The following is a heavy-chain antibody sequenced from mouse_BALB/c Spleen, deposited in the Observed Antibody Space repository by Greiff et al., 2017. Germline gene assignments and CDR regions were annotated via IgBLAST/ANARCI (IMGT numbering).Heavy chain of an antibody. Sequence: EVKLMESGGGLVQPGGSMKLSCVASGFTFSNYWMNWVRQSPEKGLEWVAEIRLKSNNYATHYAESVKGRFTISRDDSKSSVYLQMNNLRAEDTGIYYCTRRGYGRDFDYWGQGTTLTVSS. V-gene: IGHV6-6*02. D-gene: IGHD1-1*01. J-gene: IGHJ2*01. CDR1: GFTFSNYW. CDR3: TRRGYGRDFDY. CDR2: IRLKSNNYAT.